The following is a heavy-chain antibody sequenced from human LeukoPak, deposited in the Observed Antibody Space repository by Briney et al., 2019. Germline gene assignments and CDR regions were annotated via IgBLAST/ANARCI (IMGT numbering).Heavy chain of an antibody. D-gene: IGHD5-12*01. CDR1: GYTFIGYY. J-gene: IGHJ4*02. Sequence: ASVTVSCKASGYTFIGYYMHWVRQAPGQGLEWMGWINPNSGVTNYAQKFQGRVTMTRDTSISTACMELTSLRSDDTAVYYCATTRVTTTRLDYGGQGTLVTVSS. CDR3: ATTRVTTTRLDY. V-gene: IGHV1-2*02. CDR2: INPNSGVT.